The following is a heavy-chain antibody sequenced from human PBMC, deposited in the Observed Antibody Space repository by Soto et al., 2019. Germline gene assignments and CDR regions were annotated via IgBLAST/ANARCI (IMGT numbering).Heavy chain of an antibody. CDR1: GFIFSSYA. D-gene: IGHD2-15*01. CDR3: ARDRFGRFQRSGGACYDF. Sequence: PGGSLRLSCAASGFIFSSYAMSWVRQAPGKGLEWISYISSSCKTIDYSDSVKGRFAISRDNARNSLYLQMKSLRAEDTAVYYCARDRFGRFQRSGGACYDFWGQGTRVTVSS. J-gene: IGHJ4*02. CDR2: ISSSCKTI. V-gene: IGHV3-48*01.